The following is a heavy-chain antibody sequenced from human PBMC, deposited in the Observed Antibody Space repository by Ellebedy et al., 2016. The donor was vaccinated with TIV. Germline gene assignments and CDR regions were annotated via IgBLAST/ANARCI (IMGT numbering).Heavy chain of an antibody. CDR3: AKGSLRLGAFDI. V-gene: IGHV1-24*01. J-gene: IGHJ3*02. D-gene: IGHD4-17*01. CDR1: GYTFTSYY. Sequence: ASVKVSCXASGYTFTSYYMHWVRQAPGQGLEWMGGFDPEDGETIYAQKFQGRVTMTEDTSTDTAYMELSSLRSEDTAVYYCAKGSLRLGAFDIWGQGTMVTVSS. CDR2: FDPEDGET.